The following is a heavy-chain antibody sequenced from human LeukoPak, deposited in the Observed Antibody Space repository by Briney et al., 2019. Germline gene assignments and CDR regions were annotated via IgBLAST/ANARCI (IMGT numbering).Heavy chain of an antibody. CDR1: GFTVITND. D-gene: IGHD1-14*01. CDR2: LYSDGNT. V-gene: IGHV3-53*01. Sequence: GGSLRLPCAASGFTVITNDMTWVRQAPGKGLEWVSVLYSDGNTKYADSVQGRFTISRDNSKNTLYLEMNSLSPDDTAVYYCARGVEPLAANTLAYWGLGTLVTVSS. J-gene: IGHJ4*02. CDR3: ARGVEPLAANTLAY.